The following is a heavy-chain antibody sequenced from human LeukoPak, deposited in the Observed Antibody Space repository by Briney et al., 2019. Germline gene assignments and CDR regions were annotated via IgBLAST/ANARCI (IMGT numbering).Heavy chain of an antibody. CDR2: IGGSGGST. D-gene: IGHD2-21*02. V-gene: IGHV3-23*01. CDR1: GFTFSSYA. Sequence: PGGSLRLSCAASGFTFSSYAMSWVRQAPGKGLEWVSAIGGSGGSTYYADSVKGRFTISRDNSKNTLYLQMNSLRAEDTAVYYCAKDRAKHIVVVTAAVDYWGQGTLVTVSS. CDR3: AKDRAKHIVVVTAAVDY. J-gene: IGHJ4*02.